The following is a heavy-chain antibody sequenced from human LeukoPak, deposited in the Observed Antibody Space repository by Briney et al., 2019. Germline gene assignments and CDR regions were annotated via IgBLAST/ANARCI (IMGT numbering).Heavy chain of an antibody. Sequence: ASVTVSCKASGYTFTSYYMHWVRQAPGQGLEWMGIINPSGGSTSYAQKIQGRVTMTRDMSTSTVYMELSSLRSEDTAVYYCARGRGHYVWGSYRYTLNLDYWGQGTLVTVSS. CDR3: ARGRGHYVWGSYRYTLNLDY. CDR1: GYTFTSYY. D-gene: IGHD3-16*02. V-gene: IGHV1-46*01. CDR2: INPSGGST. J-gene: IGHJ4*02.